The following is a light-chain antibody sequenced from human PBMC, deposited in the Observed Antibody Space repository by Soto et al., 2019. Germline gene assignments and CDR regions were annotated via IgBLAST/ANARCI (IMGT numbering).Light chain of an antibody. V-gene: IGKV1-39*01. Sequence: DIQMTQSPSSLSASVEDRVIITCRASQSISNHLKWYQQKPGKAPKLLIFAASSLQSRVPSRFSGSRSGPDFTLTISSLQPEDFATYYCQQSYSSPPTFGQGTKVEIK. CDR2: AAS. CDR1: QSISNH. CDR3: QQSYSSPPT. J-gene: IGKJ1*01.